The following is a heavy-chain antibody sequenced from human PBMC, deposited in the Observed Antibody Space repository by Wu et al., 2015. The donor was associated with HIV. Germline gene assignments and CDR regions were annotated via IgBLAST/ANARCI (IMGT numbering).Heavy chain of an antibody. Sequence: QVQLLQSGAEVKKPGASVMVSCKASGYSFTGYYMHWVRQAPGQGLEWMGWINPNSGGTNYAQKFQGRVTMTRDTSISTAYMELSRLRSDDTAVYYCARDFYYGSGKYYYYYYGMDVWGQGTTVTVSS. V-gene: IGHV1-2*02. J-gene: IGHJ6*02. CDR3: ARDFYYGSGKYYYYYYGMDV. CDR2: INPNSGGT. D-gene: IGHD3-10*01. CDR1: GYSFTGYY.